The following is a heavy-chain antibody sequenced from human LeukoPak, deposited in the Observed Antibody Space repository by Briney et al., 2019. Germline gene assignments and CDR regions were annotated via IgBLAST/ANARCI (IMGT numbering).Heavy chain of an antibody. Sequence: SETLSLTCTVSGGSISSYYWSWIRQPPGKGLEWIGYIYYSGSTNYNPSLKSRVTISVDTSKNQFSLKLSSMTAADTAVYYCARDCSSTSCYDAFDIWGQGTMVTVSS. J-gene: IGHJ3*02. CDR2: IYYSGST. D-gene: IGHD2-2*01. V-gene: IGHV4-59*01. CDR1: GGSISSYY. CDR3: ARDCSSTSCYDAFDI.